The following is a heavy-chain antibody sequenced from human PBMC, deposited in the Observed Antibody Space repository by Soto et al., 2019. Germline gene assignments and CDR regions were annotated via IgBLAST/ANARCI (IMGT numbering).Heavy chain of an antibody. CDR1: GFTFNSYW. D-gene: IGHD3-10*01. Sequence: EVQLVESGGGSVQPGGSLRLSCAASGFTFNSYWVHWVRQVPGKGLVWLSRINMDGTRTNYADSVKGRFAISRDNAKNPVYLQMNSLGVGDSAAYYCARGGLGSYLLDYWGQGTLVSVSS. V-gene: IGHV3-74*01. CDR3: ARGGLGSYLLDY. J-gene: IGHJ4*02. CDR2: INMDGTRT.